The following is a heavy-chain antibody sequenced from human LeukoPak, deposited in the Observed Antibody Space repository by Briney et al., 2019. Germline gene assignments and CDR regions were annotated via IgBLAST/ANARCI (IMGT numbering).Heavy chain of an antibody. CDR3: ARDGPGGSGSYYGDAFDI. Sequence: PSETLSLTCTVSGGSISSFYWSWIRQPPGKGLEWIGYIYYSGSTNYNPSLKSRVTISVDTSKNQFSLKLSSVTAADTAVYYCARDGPGGSGSYYGDAFDIWGQGTMVTVSS. D-gene: IGHD1-26*01. CDR1: GGSISSFY. CDR2: IYYSGST. J-gene: IGHJ3*02. V-gene: IGHV4-59*01.